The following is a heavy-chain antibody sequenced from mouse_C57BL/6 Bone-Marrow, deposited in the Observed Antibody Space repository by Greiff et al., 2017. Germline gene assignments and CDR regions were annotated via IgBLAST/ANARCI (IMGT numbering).Heavy chain of an antibody. Sequence: VQLQQPGAELVKPGASVKMSCKASGYTFTSYWITWVKQRPGQGLEWIGDIYPGSGSTNYNEKFKSKATLTVDTSSRTAYRQLSILTSEDSAVYECARSYYVNYEAYWGQGTLVTVSA. D-gene: IGHD2-1*01. CDR2: IYPGSGST. CDR1: GYTFTSYW. J-gene: IGHJ3*01. V-gene: IGHV1-55*01. CDR3: ARSYYVNYEAY.